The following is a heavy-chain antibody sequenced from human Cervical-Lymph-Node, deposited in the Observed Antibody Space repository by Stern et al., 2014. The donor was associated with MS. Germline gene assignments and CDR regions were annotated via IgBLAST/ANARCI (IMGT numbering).Heavy chain of an antibody. D-gene: IGHD3-10*01. J-gene: IGHJ6*02. CDR1: SGSISSGGYD. CDR2: IFSSGST. CDR3: AREHYYGAGSQHGMDV. V-gene: IGHV4-31*03. Sequence: QVQLQESGPGLVKPSQTLSLTCTVSSGSISSGGYDWAWIRQYPRRGLEWIGYIFSSGSTFYNPSLKSRVTIPLDTSKNQFFLRLTSVTAADTAVYYCAREHYYGAGSQHGMDVWGQGTTVTVSS.